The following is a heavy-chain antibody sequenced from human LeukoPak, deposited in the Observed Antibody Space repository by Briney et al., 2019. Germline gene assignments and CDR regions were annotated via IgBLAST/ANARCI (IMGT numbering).Heavy chain of an antibody. J-gene: IGHJ4*02. Sequence: RPSETLSLTCAVYGGFFSGYYWSWIRQPPGKGLEWIGEINHSGSTNYNPSLKSRVTISLDTSQNQFSLKLTSVTPADTAVYYCAKTAKYYYGSETYYFFEYWGQGTLVTVSS. V-gene: IGHV4-34*01. CDR1: GGFFSGYY. CDR2: INHSGST. CDR3: AKTAKYYYGSETYYFFEY. D-gene: IGHD3-10*01.